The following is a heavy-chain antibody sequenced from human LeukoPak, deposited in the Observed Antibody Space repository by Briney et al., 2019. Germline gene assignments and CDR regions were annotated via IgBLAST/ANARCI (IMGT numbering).Heavy chain of an antibody. Sequence: IPIFGTANYAQKFQGRVTITADESTSTAYMELSSLRSEDTAVYYCARNPVPAAMLGWFDPWGQGTLVTVSS. J-gene: IGHJ5*02. V-gene: IGHV1-69*01. CDR2: IPIFGTA. CDR3: ARNPVPAAMLGWFDP. D-gene: IGHD2-2*01.